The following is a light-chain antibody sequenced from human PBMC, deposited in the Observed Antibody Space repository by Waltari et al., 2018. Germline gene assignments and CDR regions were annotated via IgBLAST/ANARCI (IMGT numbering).Light chain of an antibody. J-gene: IGKJ5*01. V-gene: IGKV4-1*01. CDR3: QQYYSTPPT. Sequence: DIVMTQSPDSLAVSLGARATINCKSSQTLLYSSNNKNYLAWYQQKPGQPPKLLIYWASARESGVPDRFSGSGSGTDFTLTISSLQAEDEAVYYCQQYYSTPPTFGQGTRLEIK. CDR2: WAS. CDR1: QTLLYSSNNKNY.